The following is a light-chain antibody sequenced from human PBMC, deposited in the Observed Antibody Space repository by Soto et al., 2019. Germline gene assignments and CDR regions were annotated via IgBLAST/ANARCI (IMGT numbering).Light chain of an antibody. J-gene: IGKJ4*01. CDR2: DAS. Sequence: DIQMTQSPSTLSASVGDRVTITCRASQSISSWLAWYQQKPGKAPKLLIYDASSLESGVPSRFSGSGSGTEFTLTISSLQPDDFATNYCQQYNSYPHTFGGGTKVDIK. CDR3: QQYNSYPHT. CDR1: QSISSW. V-gene: IGKV1-5*01.